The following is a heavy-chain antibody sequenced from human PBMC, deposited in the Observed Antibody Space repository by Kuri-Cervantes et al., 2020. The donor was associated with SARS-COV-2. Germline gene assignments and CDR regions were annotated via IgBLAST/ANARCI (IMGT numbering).Heavy chain of an antibody. J-gene: IGHJ3*02. D-gene: IGHD3-22*01. Sequence: GGSLRLSCAASGFTFSNAWMSWVRQAPGKGLEWVGRIKSKTDGGTTDYAAPVKGRFTISRDDSKNTPYLQMNSLKTEDTAVYYCTTSITMIVVVTSTDAFDIWGQGTMVTVSS. CDR1: GFTFSNAW. CDR3: TTSITMIVVVTSTDAFDI. V-gene: IGHV3-15*01. CDR2: IKSKTDGGTT.